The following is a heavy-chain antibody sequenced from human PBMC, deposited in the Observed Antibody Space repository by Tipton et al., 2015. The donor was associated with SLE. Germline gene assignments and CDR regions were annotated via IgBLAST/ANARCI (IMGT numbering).Heavy chain of an antibody. J-gene: IGHJ5*02. CDR3: AREVGVVATGWFDP. D-gene: IGHD1-26*01. CDR1: GGSISSSSYY. CDR2: IYYSGST. V-gene: IGHV4-39*07. Sequence: LRLSCTVSGGSISSSSYYWGWIRQPPGKGLEWIGSIYYSGSTYYNPSLKSRVTISVDTSKNQFSLKLSSVTAADTAVYYCAREVGVVATGWFDPWGQGTLVTVSS.